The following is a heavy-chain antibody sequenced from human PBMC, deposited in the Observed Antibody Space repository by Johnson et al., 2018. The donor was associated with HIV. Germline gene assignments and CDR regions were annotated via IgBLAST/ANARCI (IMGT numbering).Heavy chain of an antibody. CDR2: IYSGGST. V-gene: IGHV3-NL1*01. D-gene: IGHD3-22*01. J-gene: IGHJ3*01. CDR3: VRRFYDSSAFDV. Sequence: QVQLVESGGGVVQPGRSLRLSCAASGFTFSSYGMHWVRQAPGKGLEGVAVIYSGGSTYYADSVKGRFTISRDNSKTTLYLQMNSLRAEDTAMYFCVRRFYDSSAFDVWGQGTLVTVSS. CDR1: GFTFSSYG.